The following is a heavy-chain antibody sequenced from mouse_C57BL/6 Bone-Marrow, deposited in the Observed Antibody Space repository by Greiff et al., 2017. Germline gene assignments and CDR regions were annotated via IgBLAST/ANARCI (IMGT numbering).Heavy chain of an antibody. J-gene: IGHJ4*01. CDR2: IDPETGGT. CDR1: GYTFTDYE. Sequence: VQLQQSGAELVRPGASVTLSCKASGYTFTDYEMHWVKQTPVHGLEWIGAIDPETGGTAYNQKFKGKAILTADKSSSPAYMELRSLTSEDSAVYYYTGLYGSSDGAMDYWGQGTSVTVSS. D-gene: IGHD1-1*01. V-gene: IGHV1-15*01. CDR3: TGLYGSSDGAMDY.